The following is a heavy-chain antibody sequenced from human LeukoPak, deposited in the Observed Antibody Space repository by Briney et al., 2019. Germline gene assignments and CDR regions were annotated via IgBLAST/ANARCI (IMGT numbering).Heavy chain of an antibody. D-gene: IGHD2-15*01. CDR1: GFPFTNYA. V-gene: IGHV1-3*01. CDR2: INAGNDDT. Sequence: ASVKVSCKASGFPFTNYAFHRVRQAPGQRLEWLGWINAGNDDTKYSQKFQGRVTITRDTSANTAYMELSSLTSDDTAVYYCARERWHCRGNDCYSVYYYGLDVWGQGTTVTVSS. CDR3: ARERWHCRGNDCYSVYYYGLDV. J-gene: IGHJ6*02.